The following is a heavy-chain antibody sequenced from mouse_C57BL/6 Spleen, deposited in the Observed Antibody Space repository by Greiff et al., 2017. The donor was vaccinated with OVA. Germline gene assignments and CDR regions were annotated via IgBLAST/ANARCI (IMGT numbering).Heavy chain of an antibody. CDR2: IDPANGNT. CDR3: ARWGIYYDYDTWFAY. J-gene: IGHJ3*01. CDR1: GFNIKNTY. D-gene: IGHD2-4*01. Sequence: EVQLVESVAELVRPGASVKLSCTASGFNIKNTYMHWVKQRPEQGLEWIGRIDPANGNTKYAPKFQGKATITADTSSNTAYLQLSSLTSEDTAIYYCARWGIYYDYDTWFAYWGQGTLVTVSA. V-gene: IGHV14-3*01.